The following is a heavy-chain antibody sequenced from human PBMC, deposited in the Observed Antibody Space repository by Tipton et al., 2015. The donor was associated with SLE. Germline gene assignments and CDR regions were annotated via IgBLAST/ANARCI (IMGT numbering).Heavy chain of an antibody. Sequence: TLSLTCTVSGGSISSHYWSWIRQPPGKGLEWIGYISYSETTNYNPSLKSRVTISVDTSKNQFSLQLRSVTAADTAVYYCAGAWQGYCSGGTCYALDYWGQGTLVTVSS. V-gene: IGHV4-59*11. J-gene: IGHJ4*02. D-gene: IGHD2-15*01. CDR2: ISYSETT. CDR1: GGSISSHY. CDR3: AGAWQGYCSGGTCYALDY.